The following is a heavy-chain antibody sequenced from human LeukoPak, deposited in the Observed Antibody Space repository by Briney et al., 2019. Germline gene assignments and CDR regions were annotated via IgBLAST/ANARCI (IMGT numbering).Heavy chain of an antibody. Sequence: ASVKVSCKASGYTFTGYYMHWVRQAPGQGLEWMGWINPNSGGTNYAQKFQGRVTMTRDTSISTAYMDLSRLRSDDTAVYYCARVYTIFGVVIPNFDYWGQGTLVTVSS. CDR3: ARVYTIFGVVIPNFDY. CDR2: INPNSGGT. J-gene: IGHJ4*02. V-gene: IGHV1-2*02. CDR1: GYTFTGYY. D-gene: IGHD3-3*01.